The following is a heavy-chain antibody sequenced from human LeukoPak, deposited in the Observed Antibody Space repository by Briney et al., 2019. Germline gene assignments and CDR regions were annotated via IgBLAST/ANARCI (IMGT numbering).Heavy chain of an antibody. CDR2: ISSNGDNT. CDR1: GFTFSTYV. V-gene: IGHV3-64D*06. J-gene: IGHJ4*02. Sequence: GGSLRLSCSVSGFTFSTYVMHWVCQPPGKGLEYASAISSNGDNTYYADSVKGRFTISRDNSKNTLYLQMSSLRADDTAVYYCVRGTGYWGQGTLVTVSS. CDR3: VRGTGY.